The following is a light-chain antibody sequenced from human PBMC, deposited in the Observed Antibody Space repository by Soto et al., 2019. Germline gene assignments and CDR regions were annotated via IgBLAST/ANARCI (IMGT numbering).Light chain of an antibody. V-gene: IGKV1-5*03. Sequence: DIPMTQSPSTLSASVGDRVSTTCRASQSISDWVAWYQQKPGKAPEVLIYNAISLESGVPSRFRGSGSGTEFTLNISSLQPDDFATYYCQQYNTYPLTFGGGTKVEIK. CDR2: NAI. J-gene: IGKJ4*01. CDR3: QQYNTYPLT. CDR1: QSISDW.